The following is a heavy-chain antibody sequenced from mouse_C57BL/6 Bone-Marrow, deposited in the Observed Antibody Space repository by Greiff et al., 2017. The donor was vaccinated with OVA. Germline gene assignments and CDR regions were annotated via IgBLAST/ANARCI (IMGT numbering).Heavy chain of an antibody. CDR1: GYAFSSYW. CDR2: IYPGDGDT. J-gene: IGHJ3*01. Sequence: VQLQQSGAELVKPGASVKISCKASGYAFSSYWMNWVKQRPGKGLEWIGQIYPGDGDTNYNGKFKGKATLTADKSSSTAYMQLSSLTSEDSAVYFCARGGWLLAWFAYWGQGTLVTVSA. D-gene: IGHD2-3*01. CDR3: ARGGWLLAWFAY. V-gene: IGHV1-80*01.